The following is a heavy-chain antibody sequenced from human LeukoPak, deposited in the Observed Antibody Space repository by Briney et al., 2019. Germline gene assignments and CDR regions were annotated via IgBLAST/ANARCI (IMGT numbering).Heavy chain of an antibody. CDR1: GGYISSYY. Sequence: TSETLSLTCTVSGGYISSYYWSWIRQPPGKGLEWIGYIYYSGSTNYSPSLESRVTISVDTSKNQFSLKLSSVTAADTAVYYCARESSRNAFDIWGQGTMVTVSS. CDR3: ARESSRNAFDI. J-gene: IGHJ3*02. CDR2: IYYSGST. V-gene: IGHV4-59*01.